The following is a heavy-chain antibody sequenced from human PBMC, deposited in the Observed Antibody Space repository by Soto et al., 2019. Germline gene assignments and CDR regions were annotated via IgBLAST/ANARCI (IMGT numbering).Heavy chain of an antibody. J-gene: IGHJ4*02. CDR1: GFTFSNYA. CDR2: ISDDGNNK. D-gene: IGHD2-15*01. CDR3: ARDSGYCSGGSCYSALLVDY. V-gene: IGHV3-30-3*01. Sequence: QVQLVESGGGVVQTGRSLRLSCAASGFTFSNYAMHWVRQAPGKGLEWVAVISDDGNNKYYADSVKGRFTISRDNSKNTLYLQMNSLRADDTAVYFCARDSGYCSGGSCYSALLVDYWGQGTLVTVSS.